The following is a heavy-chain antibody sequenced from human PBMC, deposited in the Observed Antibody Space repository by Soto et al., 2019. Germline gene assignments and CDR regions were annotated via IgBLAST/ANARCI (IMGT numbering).Heavy chain of an antibody. J-gene: IGHJ6*02. CDR3: ARDQLSSSWDYYYYYSMDV. Sequence: EVQLVESGGGLVKPGGSLRLSCAASGFTFSSYSMNWVRQAPGKGLEWVSSISSSSSYIYYADSVKGRFTISRDNAKNSLYLEMNSLRAEHTAVYYCARDQLSSSWDYYYYYSMDVWGQGTTVTVSS. CDR2: ISSSSSYI. CDR1: GFTFSSYS. D-gene: IGHD6-13*01. V-gene: IGHV3-21*01.